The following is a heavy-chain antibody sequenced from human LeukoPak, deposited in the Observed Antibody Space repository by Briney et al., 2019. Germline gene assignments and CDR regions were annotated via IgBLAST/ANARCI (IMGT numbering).Heavy chain of an antibody. Sequence: GGSLRLSCAASGFTFSSYAMTWVRQAPGKGLEWVSAILASGGGANYADSAKGRFTISRDNSKKTLYLQINSQRAEDTAVYYCAKNYYDSSGYYSWYFDYWGQGTQVTVSS. J-gene: IGHJ4*02. V-gene: IGHV3-23*01. CDR2: ILASGGGA. CDR1: GFTFSSYA. D-gene: IGHD3-22*01. CDR3: AKNYYDSSGYYSWYFDY.